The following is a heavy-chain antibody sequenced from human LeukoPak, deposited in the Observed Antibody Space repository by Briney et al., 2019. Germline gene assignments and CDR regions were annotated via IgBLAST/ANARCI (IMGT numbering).Heavy chain of an antibody. CDR3: ARGLRDEERHYGYYYMDV. J-gene: IGHJ6*03. CDR1: GDSVSGYY. D-gene: IGHD3-22*01. V-gene: IGHV4-4*09. Sequence: PPETLSLTCTVSGDSVSGYYGSWIRQPPGKGLEWIGYFYTSANTNYNPSLKSRVTMSVDTSKNQFSLKLSSVTAADTAVYYCARGLRDEERHYGYYYMDVWGKGTTVTVSS. CDR2: FYTSANT.